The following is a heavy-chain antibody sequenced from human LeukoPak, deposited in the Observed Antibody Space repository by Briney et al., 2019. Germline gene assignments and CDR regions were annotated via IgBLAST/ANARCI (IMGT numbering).Heavy chain of an antibody. D-gene: IGHD6-19*01. Sequence: GGSLRLSCAASTFTFSSYAMHWVRQAPGKGLEYISTISSNGFNTYYAKSVKGRFTISRDNSKSTLYLQMDSLRAEDTAVYYCAKDLAAVAGYYYYMDVWGKGTTVTISS. CDR2: ISSNGFNT. CDR1: TFTFSSYA. V-gene: IGHV3-64*01. J-gene: IGHJ6*03. CDR3: AKDLAAVAGYYYYMDV.